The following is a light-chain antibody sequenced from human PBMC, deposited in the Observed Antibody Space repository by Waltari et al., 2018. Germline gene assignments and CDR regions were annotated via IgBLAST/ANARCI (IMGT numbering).Light chain of an antibody. CDR3: SSYTEISTVV. Sequence: QSALTQPASVSGSPGQSITISCTGTRGDVGGYNYVSWYQLHPGKAPKLVIYAVTNRPSGVSSRFSGSKSGNTASLTISGLQAEDEADYYCSSYTEISTVVFGGGTKLTVL. V-gene: IGLV2-14*03. CDR2: AVT. CDR1: RGDVGGYNY. J-gene: IGLJ3*02.